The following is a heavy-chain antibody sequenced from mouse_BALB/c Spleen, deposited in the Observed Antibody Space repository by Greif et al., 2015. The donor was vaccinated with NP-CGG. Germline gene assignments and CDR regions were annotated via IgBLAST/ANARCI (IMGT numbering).Heavy chain of an antibody. D-gene: IGHD3-3*01. CDR3: AGDGFAY. CDR1: GYTFTSYW. CDR2: INPSNGRT. J-gene: IGHJ3*01. Sequence: VQLQQSGAELVKPGASVKLSCKASGYTFTSYWMHWVKQRPGQGLEWIGEINPSNGRTNYNEKFKSKATLTVDKSSSTAYMQLSSLTSEDSAVYYCAGDGFAYWGQGTLVTVSA. V-gene: IGHV1S81*02.